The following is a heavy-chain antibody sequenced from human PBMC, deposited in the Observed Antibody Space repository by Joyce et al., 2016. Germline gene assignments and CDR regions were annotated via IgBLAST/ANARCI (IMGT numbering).Heavy chain of an antibody. CDR3: ARERWNDPMDV. V-gene: IGHV3-13*01. D-gene: IGHD1-1*01. CDR1: GFTFSSYD. CDR2: VGTAGDT. J-gene: IGHJ6*02. Sequence: EVQLVESGGSLVQPGGSLRLSCAASGFTFSSYDMHWVRQATGKGREWVSAVGTAGDTYYLGSVKGRFTISRENAKNSLYLQMNSLRAEDTAVYYCARERWNDPMDVWGQGTTVTVSS.